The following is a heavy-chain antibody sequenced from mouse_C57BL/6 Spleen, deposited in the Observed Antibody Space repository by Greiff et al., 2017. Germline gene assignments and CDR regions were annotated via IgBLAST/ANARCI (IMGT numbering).Heavy chain of an antibody. CDR2: IRNKANGYTT. Sequence: DVQLVESGGGLVQPGASLRLSCAASGFTFTDYYMSWVRQPPGKAPEWLALIRNKANGYTTEYTASVKGRFTISRDNFQNILSLQMSTHRAEDSASYYCVKADDYDIDYWGQGTTLTVSS. J-gene: IGHJ2*01. CDR3: VKADDYDIDY. CDR1: GFTFTDYY. D-gene: IGHD2-4*01. V-gene: IGHV7-4*01.